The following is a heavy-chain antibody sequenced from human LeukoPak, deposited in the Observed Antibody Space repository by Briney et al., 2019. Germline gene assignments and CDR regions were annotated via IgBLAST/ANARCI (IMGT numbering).Heavy chain of an antibody. D-gene: IGHD6-13*01. Sequence: GGSLRLSCAASGFTFSSYAMSWVRQAPGKGLELVSGISASGGSTYYAHSVNGRFTISRDNSKNTVSLQMDSLRAEDTALYYCAKSNGYTNSWYDYWGQGTLVSVSS. V-gene: IGHV3-23*01. J-gene: IGHJ4*02. CDR2: ISASGGST. CDR3: AKSNGYTNSWYDY. CDR1: GFTFSSYA.